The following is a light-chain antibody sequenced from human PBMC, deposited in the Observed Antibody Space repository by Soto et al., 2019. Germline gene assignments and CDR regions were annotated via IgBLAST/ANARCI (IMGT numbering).Light chain of an antibody. CDR1: SSDIGGYNY. V-gene: IGLV2-14*03. Sequence: QSALTRPASVSGSPGQSITISCTGTSSDIGGYNYVSWYQQHPGKAPKLMIYDVSNRPSGVSNRFSGSKSGNTASLTISGVQAEDEADYYCSSYTRSSSLFGGGTKLTVL. J-gene: IGLJ2*01. CDR2: DVS. CDR3: SSYTRSSSL.